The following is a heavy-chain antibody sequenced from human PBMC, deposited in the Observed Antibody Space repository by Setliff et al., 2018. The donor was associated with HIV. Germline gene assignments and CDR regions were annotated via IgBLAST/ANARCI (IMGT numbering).Heavy chain of an antibody. V-gene: IGHV1-18*01. J-gene: IGHJ1*01. CDR3: ARGEGNPHWYYDTWSGPSSGFFQH. CDR1: GYRFTSYA. D-gene: IGHD3-3*01. CDR2: ISAYNGHT. Sequence: ASVKVSCKASGYRFTSYAISWVRQAPGQGLEWMGWISAYNGHTNYAQKFQDRVTMARVTSLSTAYMELSRLRSDETAVYYCARGEGNPHWYYDTWSGPSSGFFQHWGQGTLVTVSS.